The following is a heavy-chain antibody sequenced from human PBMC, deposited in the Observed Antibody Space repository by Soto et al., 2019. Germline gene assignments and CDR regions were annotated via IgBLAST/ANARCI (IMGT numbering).Heavy chain of an antibody. J-gene: IGHJ3*02. V-gene: IGHV3-11*01. CDR2: ISSSGTGI. CDR1: GFIFSDYY. D-gene: IGHD2-15*01. Sequence: QVQLVESGGGLVRPGGSLRLSCAASGFIFSDYYMTWIRQAPGKGLEWVSYISSSGTGIYYADSVKGRFTISRDNAKNSLFLQMSSLRAEDTAVYYCARAYSDAFDIWGQGTMVTVSS. CDR3: ARAYSDAFDI.